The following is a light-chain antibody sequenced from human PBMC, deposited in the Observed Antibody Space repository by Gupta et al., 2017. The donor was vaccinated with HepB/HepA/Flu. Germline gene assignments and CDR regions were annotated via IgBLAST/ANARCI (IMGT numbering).Light chain of an antibody. CDR2: AAS. Sequence: DIQLTQSPSFLYASVGDRVTITCRASQDIVTYLAWYQQKPGKAPKLLIYAASTLHSGVPSRFSGSGSGTEFTLTISSLQPEDFATYHCQHLNNYPLTFGGGTKLEIK. V-gene: IGKV1-9*01. J-gene: IGKJ4*01. CDR1: QDIVTY. CDR3: QHLNNYPLT.